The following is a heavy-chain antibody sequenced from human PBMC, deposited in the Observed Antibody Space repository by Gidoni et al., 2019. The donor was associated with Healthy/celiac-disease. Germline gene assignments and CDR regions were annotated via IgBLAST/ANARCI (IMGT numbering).Heavy chain of an antibody. Sequence: QVQLVESGGGVVQPGRSLRPSCAASGFTFSSYAMHWVRQAPGKGLEWVAVISYDGSNKYYADSVKGLFTISRDNSKNTLYLQMNSLRAEDTAVYYCARDQFSSGLFDYWGQGTLVTVSS. D-gene: IGHD3-22*01. CDR3: ARDQFSSGLFDY. CDR1: GFTFSSYA. CDR2: ISYDGSNK. J-gene: IGHJ4*02. V-gene: IGHV3-30-3*01.